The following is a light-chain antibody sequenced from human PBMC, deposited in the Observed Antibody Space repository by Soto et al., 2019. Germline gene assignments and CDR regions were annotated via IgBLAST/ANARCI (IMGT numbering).Light chain of an antibody. CDR2: AAS. CDR3: QQSYITPGT. CDR1: QSISSY. V-gene: IGKV1-39*01. Sequence: IQLTQSPSSLSASVGDRVTITCRASQSISSYLNWYQQKPGKAPKLLIYAASSLQSGVPSRFSGSGSGTDFTLTISSLQPEDFATYYCQQSYITPGTFGQGRRPEI. J-gene: IGKJ5*01.